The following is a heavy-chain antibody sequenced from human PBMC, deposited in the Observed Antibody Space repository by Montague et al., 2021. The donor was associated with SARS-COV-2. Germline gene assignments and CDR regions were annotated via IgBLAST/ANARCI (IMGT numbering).Heavy chain of an antibody. J-gene: IGHJ4*02. V-gene: IGHV3-7*01. Sequence: SLRLSCAASGFTFSTYWMNWFRQAPGKGLEWVANVNEDGSEEYFLDSVKGRFTISRDNAKNSLFLQMNSLRAEDTAVYYCAREFDCWGQGTLVTVSS. CDR1: GFTFSTYW. CDR2: VNEDGSEE. CDR3: AREFDC.